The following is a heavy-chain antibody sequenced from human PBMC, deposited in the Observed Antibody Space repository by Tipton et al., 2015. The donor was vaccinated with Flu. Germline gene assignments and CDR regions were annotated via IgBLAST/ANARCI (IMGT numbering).Heavy chain of an antibody. Sequence: TLSLTCTVSGDSISSYYWSWIRQPAGKGLEWIGRIYTSGSTNYNPSLKSRVTMSVGTSKNQFSLNLSSVTAADTAVYHCARDHQWLRTSANWFDPWGQGTLVIVSS. CDR1: GDSISSYY. J-gene: IGHJ5*02. CDR2: IYTSGST. CDR3: ARDHQWLRTSANWFDP. D-gene: IGHD6-19*01. V-gene: IGHV4-4*07.